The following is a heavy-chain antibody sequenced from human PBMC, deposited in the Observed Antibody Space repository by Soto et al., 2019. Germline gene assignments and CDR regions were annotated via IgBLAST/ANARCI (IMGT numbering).Heavy chain of an antibody. CDR1: GGSVSSGTHY. V-gene: IGHV4-61*01. J-gene: IGHJ6*02. CDR3: VRDPHDYGVPAGGMDV. D-gene: IGHD4-17*01. Sequence: QVQLQESGPGLVKPSETLSLTCTVSGGSVSSGTHYWRWIRQPPGKGLEWIGYIYYTGSTKYNPSLKGRVTVSVDTSKNQFSLKMSSVTAADTAVYYCVRDPHDYGVPAGGMDVWGHGTTVTVSS. CDR2: IYYTGST.